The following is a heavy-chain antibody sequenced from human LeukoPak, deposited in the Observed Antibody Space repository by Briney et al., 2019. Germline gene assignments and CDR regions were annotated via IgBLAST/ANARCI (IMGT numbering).Heavy chain of an antibody. V-gene: IGHV4-59*01. CDR3: ARDSRYDSGWFDDGMDV. CDR2: MDDRGDS. J-gene: IGHJ6*02. CDR1: GDSMRSYY. D-gene: IGHD6-13*01. Sequence: PSETLSLTCTVSGDSMRSYYWSWIRQAPGKGLERLGHMDDRGDSNYNPSLKGRGSISVDTSKNQFSLKLRSVTAADTAVYYCARDSRYDSGWFDDGMDVWGPGTTVTVSS.